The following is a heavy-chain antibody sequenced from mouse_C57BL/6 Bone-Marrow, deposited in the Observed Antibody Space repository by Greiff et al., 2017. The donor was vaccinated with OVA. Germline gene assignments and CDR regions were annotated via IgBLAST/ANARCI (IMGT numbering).Heavy chain of an antibody. CDR3: ARSWGYYPYYFDY. V-gene: IGHV1-64*01. Sequence: VQLQQPGAELVKPGASVKLSCKASGYTFTSYWMHWVKQRPGQGLEWIGMIHPNSGSTNYNEKFKSKATLTVDKSSSTAYMQLSSLTSEDSAVYSGARSWGYYPYYFDYWGQGTTLTGSS. CDR2: IHPNSGST. J-gene: IGHJ2*01. CDR1: GYTFTSYW. D-gene: IGHD2-3*01.